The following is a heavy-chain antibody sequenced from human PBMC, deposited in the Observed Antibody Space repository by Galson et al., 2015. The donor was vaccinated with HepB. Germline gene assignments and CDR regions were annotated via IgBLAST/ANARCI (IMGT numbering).Heavy chain of an antibody. V-gene: IGHV6-1*01. CDR2: TYCRSKCYN. J-gene: IGHJ4*02. CDR1: GDSVSSNTAA. D-gene: IGHD3-9*01. CDR3: ARDPLTNYDVLTGHYSTAGFDC. Sequence: CAISGDSVSSNTAAWNWIRQSPSRGLEWLGRTYCRSKCYNDYALSVKSRITINADTSENQFSLQLNSVTPEDTAVYYCARDPLTNYDVLTGHYSTAGFDCWGQGSLVTVSS.